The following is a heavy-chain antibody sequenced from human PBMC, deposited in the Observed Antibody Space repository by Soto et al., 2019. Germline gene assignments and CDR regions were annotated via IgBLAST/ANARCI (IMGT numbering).Heavy chain of an antibody. D-gene: IGHD2-2*02. Sequence: QVQLVESGGGVVQPGRSLRLSCAASGFTFSSYAMHWVRQAPGKGLEWVAVISYDGSNKYYADSVKGRFTISRDNSKKTLYLQMNSLRAEDTAVYYCAREDRDIVVVPAAILPDYWGQGTLVTVAS. J-gene: IGHJ4*02. CDR3: AREDRDIVVVPAAILPDY. CDR1: GFTFSSYA. V-gene: IGHV3-30-3*01. CDR2: ISYDGSNK.